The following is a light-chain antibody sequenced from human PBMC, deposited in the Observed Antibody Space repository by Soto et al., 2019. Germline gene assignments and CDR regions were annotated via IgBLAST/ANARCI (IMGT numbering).Light chain of an antibody. Sequence: QSALTQPASVSGSPGQSITISCTGTSSDVGTYNYVSWYQHRPGKAPKLMIYDVSYRPSGVSNRFSGSKSANTASLTISGLQAEDEEDYYCCSYTTSNTQVFGGGTKLTVL. V-gene: IGLV2-14*01. CDR2: DVS. J-gene: IGLJ3*02. CDR3: CSYTTSNTQV. CDR1: SSDVGTYNY.